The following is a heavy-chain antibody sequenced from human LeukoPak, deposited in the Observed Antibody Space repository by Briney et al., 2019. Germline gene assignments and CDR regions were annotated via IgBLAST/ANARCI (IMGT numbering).Heavy chain of an antibody. D-gene: IGHD2-2*02. V-gene: IGHV3-74*01. CDR1: GFTFSSYW. Sequence: PGGSLRLSCAASGFTFSSYWMHWVRHAPGKGLVWVSRINSDGSSTNYADSVKGRFTISTDNAKNTLYMQMNSLRAEDTDAYYCRKTAILGRYYYGMDVWAQGTTVTVS. CDR2: INSDGSST. CDR3: RKTAILGRYYYGMDV. J-gene: IGHJ6*02.